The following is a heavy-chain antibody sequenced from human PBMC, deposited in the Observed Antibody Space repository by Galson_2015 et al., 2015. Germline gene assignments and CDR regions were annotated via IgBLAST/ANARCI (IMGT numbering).Heavy chain of an antibody. J-gene: IGHJ4*02. D-gene: IGHD6-19*01. CDR2: IDWDDDE. CDR1: GFSLNTSGMF. CDR3: ARILAVAGARAFDY. V-gene: IGHV2-70*01. Sequence: PALVKPTQTLTLTCTFSGFSLNTSGMFMSWIRQPPGKALEWLALIDWDDDEYYTTSLKTRLTISKDTSKNQVVLTMTNMDPVDTATYYCARILAVAGARAFDYWGQGTLVTVSS.